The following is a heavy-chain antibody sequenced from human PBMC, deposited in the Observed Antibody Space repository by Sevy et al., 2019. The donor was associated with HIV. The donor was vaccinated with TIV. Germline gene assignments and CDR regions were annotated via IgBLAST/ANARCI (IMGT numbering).Heavy chain of an antibody. V-gene: IGHV3-30*18. CDR3: ANGAGYSYGYIDAFDI. J-gene: IGHJ3*02. CDR2: ISYDGSNK. D-gene: IGHD5-18*01. CDR1: GFTFSSYG. Sequence: GGSLRLSCAASGFTFSSYGMHWVRQAPGKGLEWVAVISYDGSNKYYADSVKGRFTISRDNSKNTLYMQMNSLRAEDTAVYYCANGAGYSYGYIDAFDIWGQGTMVTVSS.